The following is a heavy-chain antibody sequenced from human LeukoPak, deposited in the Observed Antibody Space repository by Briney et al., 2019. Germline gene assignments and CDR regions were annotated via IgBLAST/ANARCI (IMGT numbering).Heavy chain of an antibody. V-gene: IGHV3-30*03. Sequence: GGSLRLSCAASGFTFSRHSINWVRQAPGKGLEWVAVISYDGSNKYYADSVKGRFTISRDNSKNTLYLQMNSLRAEDTAVYYCASPPGREYSSSSWAVDIWGQGTMVTVSS. J-gene: IGHJ3*02. CDR3: ASPPGREYSSSSWAVDI. D-gene: IGHD6-6*01. CDR1: GFTFSRHS. CDR2: ISYDGSNK.